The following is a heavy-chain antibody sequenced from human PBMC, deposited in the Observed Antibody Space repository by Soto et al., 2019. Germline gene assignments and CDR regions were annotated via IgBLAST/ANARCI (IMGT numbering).Heavy chain of an antibody. CDR1: GFTFTSFA. Sequence: GGSLRLSCAASGFTFTSFAMSWVRQAPGKGLEWVSTIGSSGGHTYYLDSVKGRFTISRDNTKNTLYLQMNSLTVDDTAVYYCASRGLYSYGFFDYWGRGTLVTV. CDR3: ASRGLYSYGFFDY. V-gene: IGHV3-23*01. D-gene: IGHD5-18*01. J-gene: IGHJ4*02. CDR2: IGSSGGHT.